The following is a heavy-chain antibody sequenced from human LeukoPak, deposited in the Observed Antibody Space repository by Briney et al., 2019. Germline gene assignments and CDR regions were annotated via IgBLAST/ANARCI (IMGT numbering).Heavy chain of an antibody. J-gene: IGHJ3*02. CDR3: ARVSI. CDR2: INNSSSYI. V-gene: IGHV3-21*01. D-gene: IGHD3-3*02. Sequence: GGSLRLSCAASGFTFSSYGMSWVRQAPGKGLEWVSSINNSSSYIYYADSVKGRFTISRDNAKNSLYLQMNSLRAEDTAVYYCARVSIWGQGTMVTVSS. CDR1: GFTFSSYG.